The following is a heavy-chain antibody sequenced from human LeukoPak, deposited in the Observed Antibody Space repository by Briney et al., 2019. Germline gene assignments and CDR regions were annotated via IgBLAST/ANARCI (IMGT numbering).Heavy chain of an antibody. J-gene: IGHJ4*02. Sequence: ASVKVSCMTSGGSFAGYAVYWVRQAPGQRLEYMGHIIPMFGKADSSQSFQARVAISADQSTNTAYMELSSLRSEDTADYYFATPGTLPFGGVIYFWGQGTLVTVSS. V-gene: IGHV1-69*13. CDR2: IIPMFGKA. D-gene: IGHD3-16*01. CDR3: ATPGTLPFGGVIYF. CDR1: GGSFAGYA.